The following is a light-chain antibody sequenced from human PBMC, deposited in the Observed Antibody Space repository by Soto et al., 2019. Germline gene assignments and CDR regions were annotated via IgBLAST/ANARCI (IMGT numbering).Light chain of an antibody. V-gene: IGLV1-40*01. CDR3: QSYHSSLSGYV. CDR1: SSNIGAGYE. Sequence: QSVLTQPPSVSEAPGQRVTISCTGSSSNIGAGYEAHWYQQVPGTAPKHLIYENNNRPSGVPDRFSGSKSGTSASLAITGLQAEDEAEYYCQSYHSSLSGYVFGTGTKLTVL. CDR2: ENN. J-gene: IGLJ1*01.